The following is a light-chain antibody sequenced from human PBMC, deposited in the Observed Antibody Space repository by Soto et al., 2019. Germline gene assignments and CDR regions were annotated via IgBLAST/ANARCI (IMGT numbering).Light chain of an antibody. CDR3: QQYYSTPLT. V-gene: IGKV4-1*01. J-gene: IGKJ5*01. Sequence: IVMTQSPDSLAVSLGERANINCKSSQSVLYSSNNKNYLAWYQQKPGQPPKLLMYWASTRESGVPDRFSGSGSGPDFTLTISSLQAEDVAVYYCQQYYSTPLTFGQGTRLEIK. CDR2: WAS. CDR1: QSVLYSSNNKNY.